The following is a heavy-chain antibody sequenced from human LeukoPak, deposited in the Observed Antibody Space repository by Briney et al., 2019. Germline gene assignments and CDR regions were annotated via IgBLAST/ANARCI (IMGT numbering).Heavy chain of an antibody. CDR1: GFTVSSNY. V-gene: IGHV3-66*01. Sequence: GSLRLSCAASGFTVSSNYMSWVRQAPGKGLEWVSVIYSGGSTYYADSVKGRFTISRDNSKNSLYLQMNSLRAEDTAVYYCARAWDGWGSPLGYWGQGTLVTVSS. D-gene: IGHD3-10*01. J-gene: IGHJ4*02. CDR3: ARAWDGWGSPLGY. CDR2: IYSGGST.